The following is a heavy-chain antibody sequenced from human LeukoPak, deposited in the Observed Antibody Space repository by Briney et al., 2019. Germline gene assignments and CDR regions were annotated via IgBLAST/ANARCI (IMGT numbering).Heavy chain of an antibody. CDR3: ARQSRDGSKTRGYYFDY. CDR2: IYPRDSDI. CDR1: GYTFTSYW. J-gene: IGHJ4*02. Sequence: GESLKISCKGSGYTFTSYWIGWVRQMPGKGLEWMGIIYPRDSDIKYSPSFQGQVTISADKSISTVYLQWSSLKASDTAMYYCARQSRDGSKTRGYYFDYWGQGTLVTVSS. D-gene: IGHD3-10*01. V-gene: IGHV5-51*01.